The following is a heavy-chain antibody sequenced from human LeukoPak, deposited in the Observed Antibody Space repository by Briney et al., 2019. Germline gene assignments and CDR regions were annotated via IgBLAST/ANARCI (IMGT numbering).Heavy chain of an antibody. CDR3: ARVDSSRGGDYYYGMDV. Sequence: GRSLRLSCAASGFTFSSYAMHWVRQAPGKGLEWVAVISYDGSNKYYADSVKGRFTISRDNSKNTLYLQMNSLRAEDTAVYYCARVDSSRGGDYYYGMDVWGKGTTVTVSS. D-gene: IGHD3-22*01. J-gene: IGHJ6*04. CDR2: ISYDGSNK. CDR1: GFTFSSYA. V-gene: IGHV3-30*04.